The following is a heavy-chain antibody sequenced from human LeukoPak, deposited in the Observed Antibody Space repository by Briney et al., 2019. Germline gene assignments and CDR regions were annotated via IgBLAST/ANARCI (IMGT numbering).Heavy chain of an antibody. CDR2: ISHDGSNK. Sequence: PGRSLRLSCAASGFTFSSYAMHWVRQAPGKGLEWVAVISHDGSNKYYADSVKGRFTISRDNSKNTLYLQMNSLRAEDTAVYYCARDPERLWFGELSGGYYFDYWGQGTLVTVSS. D-gene: IGHD3-10*01. CDR1: GFTFSSYA. CDR3: ARDPERLWFGELSGGYYFDY. V-gene: IGHV3-30*04. J-gene: IGHJ4*02.